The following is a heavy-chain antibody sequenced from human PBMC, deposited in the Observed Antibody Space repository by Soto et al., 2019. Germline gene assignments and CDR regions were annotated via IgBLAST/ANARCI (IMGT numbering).Heavy chain of an antibody. CDR2: IYYSGST. CDR1: GGSISSYY. Sequence: QVQLQESGPGLVKPSETLSLTCTVSGGSISSYYWSWIRQPPGKGLEWIGYIYYSGSTNYHPSLKSRVTISVDTSKNQFSLKLSSVTAADTAVYYCARFLSSAVIFDYWGQGTLVTVSS. CDR3: ARFLSSAVIFDY. J-gene: IGHJ4*02. V-gene: IGHV4-59*01. D-gene: IGHD2-21*01.